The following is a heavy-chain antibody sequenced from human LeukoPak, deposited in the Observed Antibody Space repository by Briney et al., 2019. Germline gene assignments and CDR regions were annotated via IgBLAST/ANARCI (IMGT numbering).Heavy chain of an antibody. V-gene: IGHV3-66*01. CDR2: IYSGGST. CDR3: ARVQDDYGWGSYRQHFLYYFDY. J-gene: IGHJ4*02. CDR1: GFTVSSNY. Sequence: GGSLRLSCAASGFTVSSNYMSWVRQAPGKGLEWVSVIYSGGSTYYADSVKGRFTISRDNSKNTLYLQMNSLRAEDTAVYYCARVQDDYGWGSYRQHFLYYFDYWGQGTLVTVSS. D-gene: IGHD3-16*02.